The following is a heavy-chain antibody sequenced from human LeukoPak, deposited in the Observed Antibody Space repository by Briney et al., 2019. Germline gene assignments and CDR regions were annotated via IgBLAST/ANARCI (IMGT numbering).Heavy chain of an antibody. CDR2: IKQDGSEK. CDR1: GFSFSSYW. CDR3: AKEVAVLGYCSGGSCFNDY. D-gene: IGHD2-15*01. Sequence: GGSLRLSCAASGFSFSSYWMSWVRQAPGKGLEWVANIKQDGSEKYYVDSVKGRFTISRDNAKNSLFLQMNSLRAEDTAVYYCAKEVAVLGYCSGGSCFNDYWGQGTLVTVSS. J-gene: IGHJ4*02. V-gene: IGHV3-7*03.